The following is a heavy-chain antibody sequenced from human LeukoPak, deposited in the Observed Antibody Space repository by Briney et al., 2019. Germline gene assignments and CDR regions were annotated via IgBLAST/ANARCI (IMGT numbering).Heavy chain of an antibody. CDR2: INPKSGTT. D-gene: IGHD3-16*01. CDR1: GYTFTVSF. CDR3: AKEGGAYDNYGMDV. Sequence: ASLRVSCKASGYTFTVSFVNWVRQAPGQGLEWMGWINPKSGTTNYAQSFQGRVTITRDTSISTAYLELTRLSSDDTAVYYCAKEGGAYDNYGMDVWGLGTTVTVSS. J-gene: IGHJ6*02. V-gene: IGHV1-2*02.